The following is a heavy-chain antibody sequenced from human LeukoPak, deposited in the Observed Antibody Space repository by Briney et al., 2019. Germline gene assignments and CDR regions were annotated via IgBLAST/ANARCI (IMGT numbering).Heavy chain of an antibody. CDR2: INPSGGST. CDR3: ASGDLGIVVEWDFDY. Sequence: GASVKVSCKASGYTFTSYYMHWVRQAPGQGLEWMGIINPSGGSTSYAQRFQGRVTMTRDMSTSTVYMELSSLRSEDTAIYYCASGDLGIVVEWDFDYWGQGTLVTVSS. V-gene: IGHV1-46*01. J-gene: IGHJ4*02. CDR1: GYTFTSYY. D-gene: IGHD1-26*01.